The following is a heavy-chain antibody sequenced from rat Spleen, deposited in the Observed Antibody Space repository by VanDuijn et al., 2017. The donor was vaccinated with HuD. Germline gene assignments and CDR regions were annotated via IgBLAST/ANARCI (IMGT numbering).Heavy chain of an antibody. CDR1: GFTFNNYW. V-gene: IGHV5-31*01. Sequence: EVQLVESGGGLVQPGRSLKLSCVASGFTFNNYWMTWIRQAPGKGLEWVASITNTGGSTYYPDSVKGRFTISRDNAKSTLYLQMNSLRSEDTATYYCTRGWQLDDYFDYWGQGVMVTVSS. CDR3: TRGWQLDDYFDY. D-gene: IGHD1-10*01. CDR2: ITNTGGST. J-gene: IGHJ2*01.